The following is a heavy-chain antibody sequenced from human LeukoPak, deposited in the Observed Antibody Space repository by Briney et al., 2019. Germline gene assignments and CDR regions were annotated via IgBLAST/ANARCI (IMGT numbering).Heavy chain of an antibody. CDR2: MNPNSGNT. CDR1: GYTFTSYD. V-gene: IGHV1-8*03. Sequence: GASVKVSCKASGYTFTSYDINWVRQATGQGLEWMGWMNPNSGNTGYAQKFQGRVTITRNTSISTAYMELSSLRSEDTAVYYCARGVGYCSSTSCYGSNWFDPWGQGTLVTVSS. J-gene: IGHJ5*02. CDR3: ARGVGYCSSTSCYGSNWFDP. D-gene: IGHD2-2*01.